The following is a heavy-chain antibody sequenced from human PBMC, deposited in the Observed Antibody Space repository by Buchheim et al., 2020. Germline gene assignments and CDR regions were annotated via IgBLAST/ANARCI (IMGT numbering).Heavy chain of an antibody. J-gene: IGHJ6*02. V-gene: IGHV3-30*18. CDR3: AKASGITMIRGVIITFAMDV. D-gene: IGHD3-10*01. CDR1: GFEFSSYG. CDR2: ISYDGSIK. Sequence: QVQLVESGGGVVQPGRSLRLSCAASGFEFSSYGMHWVRQAPGKGLEWVAVISYDGSIKYYIDSVRGRFTISRDNSKNTLYLQMKSLRAEDTAVCYCAKASGITMIRGVIITFAMDVWGEGTT.